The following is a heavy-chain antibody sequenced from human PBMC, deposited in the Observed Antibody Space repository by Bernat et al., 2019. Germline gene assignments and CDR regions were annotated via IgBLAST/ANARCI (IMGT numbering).Heavy chain of an antibody. CDR1: GFTFSSYS. Sequence: EVQLVESGGGLVKPGGSLRLSCAASGFTFSSYSMNWVRQSPGKGREWVSSISSSSSYIYYAESVKGRFTISRDNAKNSLYLQMNSLRAEDTAVYYCARAPPLSFAFCGGDCYYFDYWGQGTLVTVSS. CDR2: ISSSSSYI. J-gene: IGHJ4*02. D-gene: IGHD2-21*02. CDR3: ARAPPLSFAFCGGDCYYFDY. V-gene: IGHV3-21*01.